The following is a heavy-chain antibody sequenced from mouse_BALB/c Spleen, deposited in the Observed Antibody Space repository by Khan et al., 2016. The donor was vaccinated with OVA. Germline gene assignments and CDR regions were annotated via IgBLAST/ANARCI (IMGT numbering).Heavy chain of an antibody. CDR1: GFTFSTYT. Sequence: EVELVESGGGLVKPGGSLKLSCAASGFTFSTYTMSWVRQAPEKRLEWVATVNSGSTYTYYPDSVKGRFTISRDNSKNTLYLQMSSLKSEDTAVYYCTRDGNDANWYFDVWGAGTTVTVSS. CDR3: TRDGNDANWYFDV. CDR2: VNSGSTYT. V-gene: IGHV5-6-4*01. D-gene: IGHD2-2*01. J-gene: IGHJ1*01.